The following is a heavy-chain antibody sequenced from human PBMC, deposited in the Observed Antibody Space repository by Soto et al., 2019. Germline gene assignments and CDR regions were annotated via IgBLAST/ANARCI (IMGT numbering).Heavy chain of an antibody. D-gene: IGHD6-6*01. V-gene: IGHV1-3*01. Sequence: ASVKDSCKASGYTFTSYAMHWVRQAPGQRLEWMGWINAGNGNTKYSQKFQGRVTITRDTSASTAYMELSSLRSEDTAVYYCARDRPHSSSSRGWFDPWGQGTLVTVSS. CDR1: GYTFTSYA. CDR3: ARDRPHSSSSRGWFDP. J-gene: IGHJ5*02. CDR2: INAGNGNT.